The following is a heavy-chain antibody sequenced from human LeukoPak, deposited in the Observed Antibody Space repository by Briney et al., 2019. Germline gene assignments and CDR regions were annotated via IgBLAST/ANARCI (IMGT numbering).Heavy chain of an antibody. D-gene: IGHD3-22*01. CDR3: AREGYYDSSGYSIRFSY. CDR1: EFTFSSYW. V-gene: IGHV3-74*01. CDR2: INSDGRTT. J-gene: IGHJ4*02. Sequence: GGSLRLSCEASEFTFSSYWMHWVRQAPGKGLVWVSRINSDGRTTIYAGSVKGRFTISRDNAKNTLYLQMNSLRAEDTAVYYCAREGYYDSSGYSIRFSYWGQGTVVTVSS.